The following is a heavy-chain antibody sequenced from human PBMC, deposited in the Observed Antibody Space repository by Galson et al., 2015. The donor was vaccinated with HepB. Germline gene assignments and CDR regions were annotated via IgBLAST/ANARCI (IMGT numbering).Heavy chain of an antibody. Sequence: QSGAEVKKPGESLRISCKGSGYSFTSFWINWVRQTPGEGLEWMGRIDPTDSYTNYSPSFQGHVTISVDKSISTAYLQWSSLKASDSGIYYCARPGMAKAGEDYYYYGLDVWGQGTTVTVSS. D-gene: IGHD6-19*01. CDR1: GYSFTSFW. V-gene: IGHV5-10-1*01. CDR2: IDPTDSYT. CDR3: ARPGMAKAGEDYYYYGLDV. J-gene: IGHJ6*02.